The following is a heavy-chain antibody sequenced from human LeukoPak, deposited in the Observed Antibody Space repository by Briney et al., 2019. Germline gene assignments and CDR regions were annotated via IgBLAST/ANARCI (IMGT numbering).Heavy chain of an antibody. CDR3: ARADPGYSGYGLFDY. D-gene: IGHD5-12*01. V-gene: IGHV4-59*01. CDR1: GGSISSYY. Sequence: SETLSLTCTVSGGSISSYYWSWIRQPPGKGLEGIGYIYYSGSTNYNPSLKSRVTISVDTSKNQFSLKLSSVTAADTAVYYCARADPGYSGYGLFDYWGQGALVTVSS. CDR2: IYYSGST. J-gene: IGHJ4*02.